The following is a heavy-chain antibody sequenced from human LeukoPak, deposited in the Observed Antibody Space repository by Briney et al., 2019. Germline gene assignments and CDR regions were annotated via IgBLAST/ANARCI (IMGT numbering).Heavy chain of an antibody. D-gene: IGHD3-22*01. Sequence: EASVKLSCKTSGYTFTKYYLHWVRQAPGQGLGWMGRIIPDSGATNYAQNFQGRVTMTRDTSITAAYMELSSVESDDTAVYYCAGWPNNNDGSGSFNEWGQGTLVTVSS. CDR3: AGWPNNNDGSGSFNE. CDR1: GYTFTKYY. J-gene: IGHJ4*02. V-gene: IGHV1-2*06. CDR2: IIPDSGAT.